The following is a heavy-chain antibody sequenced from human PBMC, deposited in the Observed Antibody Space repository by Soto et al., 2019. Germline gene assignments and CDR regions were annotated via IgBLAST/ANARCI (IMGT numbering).Heavy chain of an antibody. CDR2: IFHDGTA. Sequence: SETPSLTCAVSGVSLTSGNWWTWVRQSPQRGLEYIGEIFHDGTANYYPSFERRVAMSVDTSRNQFSLKLTSVTAADTAVYFCARLVYDTRLNYMYFDFWGPGTLVTVSS. V-gene: IGHV4-4*02. CDR1: GVSLTSGNW. D-gene: IGHD3-10*01. CDR3: ARLVYDTRLNYMYFDF. J-gene: IGHJ4*02.